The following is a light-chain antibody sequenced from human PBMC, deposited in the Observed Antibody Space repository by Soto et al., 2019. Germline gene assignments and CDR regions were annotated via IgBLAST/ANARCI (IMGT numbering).Light chain of an antibody. Sequence: DIQMTQSPSSLSASVGDRVTINCRASQTSATFINWYQQKSGSAPRLLIYEATGLQNGVPSRFSDSGSGTHFVLTISNFQPEDSATYYCQQTYTNPQTFGQGTKV. CDR1: QTSATF. J-gene: IGKJ1*01. CDR2: EAT. V-gene: IGKV1-39*01. CDR3: QQTYTNPQT.